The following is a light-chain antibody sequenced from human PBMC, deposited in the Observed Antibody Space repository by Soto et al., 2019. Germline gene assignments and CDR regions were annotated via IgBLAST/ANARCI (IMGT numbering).Light chain of an antibody. CDR1: SIDAGSYNL. V-gene: IGLV2-23*01. J-gene: IGLJ1*01. Sequence: QSALTQPASVSGSPGQSITLSCTGTSIDAGSYNLVSWYQQHPGKAPKLMIYEGSKRPLGGSNRFSGSQSGNTASLTISGLQAEDEADYYCSSYIPRSTFDVFGTGTKLTVL. CDR3: SSYIPRSTFDV. CDR2: EGS.